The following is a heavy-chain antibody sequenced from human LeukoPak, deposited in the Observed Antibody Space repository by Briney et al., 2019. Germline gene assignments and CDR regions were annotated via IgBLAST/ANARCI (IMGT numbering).Heavy chain of an antibody. J-gene: IGHJ3*02. V-gene: IGHV5-51*01. CDR3: ARSYYYDSSAYYQGAFDI. Sequence: ESLKISCKGSGYSFTNYWIGWVRQMPGKGLEWMGIIHPGDSDTTYSPSFQGQVTISADKSISTAYLQWSSLKASDTAMYYCARSYYYDSSAYYQGAFDIWGQGTMVTVS. CDR2: IHPGDSDT. CDR1: GYSFTNYW. D-gene: IGHD3-22*01.